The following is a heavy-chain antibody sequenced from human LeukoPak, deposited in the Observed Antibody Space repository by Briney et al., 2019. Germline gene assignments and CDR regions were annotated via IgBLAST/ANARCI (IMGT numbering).Heavy chain of an antibody. CDR1: GGSLSGDY. D-gene: IGHD6-6*01. CDR3: VTGDVAARLGH. J-gene: IGHJ5*02. V-gene: IGHV4-34*01. Sequence: ASETLSLTCAVYGGSLSGDYLSWIRQPPGKGLEWIGEINHSGSISYNPSLKSRVTISVDTSKNQFSLKVTSVTAADTGVYYCVTGDVAARLGHWGQGTLVTVPS. CDR2: INHSGSI.